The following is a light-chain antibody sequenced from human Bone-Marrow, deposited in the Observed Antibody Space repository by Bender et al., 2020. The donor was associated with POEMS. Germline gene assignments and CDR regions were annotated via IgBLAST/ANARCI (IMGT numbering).Light chain of an antibody. J-gene: IGLJ3*02. CDR2: TNN. V-gene: IGLV1-44*01. Sequence: ELTQPPSVSGTPGQRVTISCSGSGSNIGGYPVNWYQQLPRTAPRLLIYTNNERPSGVPDRFSGSKSGTSASLAITGLQSDDEAIYFCVAWDASLNGWVFGGGTKLTVL. CDR3: VAWDASLNGWV. CDR1: GSNIGGYP.